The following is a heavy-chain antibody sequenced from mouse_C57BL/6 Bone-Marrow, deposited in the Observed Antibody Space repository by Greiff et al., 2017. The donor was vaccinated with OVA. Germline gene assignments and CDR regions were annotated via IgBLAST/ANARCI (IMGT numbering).Heavy chain of an antibody. CDR2: IRSKSNNYAT. J-gene: IGHJ2*01. V-gene: IGHV10-1*01. Sequence: DVKLVESGGGLVQPKGSLKLSCAASGFSFNTYAMNWVRQAPGKGLEWVARIRSKSNNYATYYADSVKDRFTISRDDSESMLYLQMNNLKTEDTAMYYCVRQFYDGYYSFDYWGQGTTLTVSS. CDR1: GFSFNTYA. CDR3: VRQFYDGYYSFDY. D-gene: IGHD2-3*01.